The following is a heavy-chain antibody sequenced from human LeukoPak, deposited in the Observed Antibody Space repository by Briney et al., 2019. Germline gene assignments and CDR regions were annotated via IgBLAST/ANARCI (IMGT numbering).Heavy chain of an antibody. CDR2: IYSGGGT. CDR3: ARDKNPGIAAD. CDR1: GFTVSSNY. Sequence: GGSLRLSCAASGFTVSSNYMSWVRQAPGKGLEWVSVIYSGGGTYHADSVKGRFTTSRDNSKNTLYLQMNSLRAEDTAMYYCARDKNPGIAADWGQGTLVTVSS. D-gene: IGHD6-13*01. V-gene: IGHV3-53*01. J-gene: IGHJ4*02.